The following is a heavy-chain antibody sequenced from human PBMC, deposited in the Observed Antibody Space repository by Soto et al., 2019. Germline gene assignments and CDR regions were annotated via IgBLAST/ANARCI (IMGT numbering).Heavy chain of an antibody. CDR3: WNHAYPVTAPHNFDVAV. D-gene: IGHD1-1*01. CDR2: ISDDGRNL. V-gene: IGHV3-30*18. CDR1: GFTLTRYG. J-gene: IGHJ6*02. Sequence: GWCRRLSCAASGFTLTRYGMHWVRQAPCKGLEWVEIISDDGRNLRYGDWVRGRFTISRDNSQSPLHLQINSLKPEDTAVYYCWNHAYPVTAPHNFDVAVWRQGTTDPVTS.